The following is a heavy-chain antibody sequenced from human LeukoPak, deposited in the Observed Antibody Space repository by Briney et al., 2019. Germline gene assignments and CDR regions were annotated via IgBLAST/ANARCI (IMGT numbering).Heavy chain of an antibody. Sequence: GGSLRLSCAASGFTVSSNYMSWVRQAPGKGLEWVSVIYSGGSTYYADSVKGRFTISRDNSKNTLYLQMNSLRAEDTAVYYCAKDDWWELRGFDYWGQGTLVTVSS. V-gene: IGHV3-53*01. CDR3: AKDDWWELRGFDY. CDR2: IYSGGST. CDR1: GFTVSSNY. J-gene: IGHJ4*02. D-gene: IGHD1-26*01.